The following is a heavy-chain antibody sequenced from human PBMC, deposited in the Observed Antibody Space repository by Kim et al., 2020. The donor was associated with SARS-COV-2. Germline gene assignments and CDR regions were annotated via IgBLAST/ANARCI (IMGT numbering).Heavy chain of an antibody. J-gene: IGHJ6*02. Sequence: RVTISVDTSKNQFSLKLSSVTAADTAVYYCARGGVDIVVVPAAIYYGMDVWGQGTTVTVSS. D-gene: IGHD2-2*01. V-gene: IGHV4-30-2*04. CDR3: ARGGVDIVVVPAAIYYGMDV.